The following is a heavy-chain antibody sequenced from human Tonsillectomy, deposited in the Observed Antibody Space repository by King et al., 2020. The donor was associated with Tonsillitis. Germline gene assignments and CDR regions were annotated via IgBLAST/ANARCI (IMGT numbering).Heavy chain of an antibody. CDR2: IRGDGVTT. J-gene: IGHJ5*02. CDR3: TRDYMGSYLA. CDR1: GFTFADSD. V-gene: IGHV3-43D*03. Sequence: QLVQSGGGVVQPGGSLRLSCAPSGFTFADSDMHWVRQPPGKGLEWVSLIRGDGVTTFYADSVKGRFTISRDNTRNSLYLQMNSLKADDTALYYCTRDYMGSYLAWGQGTLVTVSS. D-gene: IGHD3-10*01.